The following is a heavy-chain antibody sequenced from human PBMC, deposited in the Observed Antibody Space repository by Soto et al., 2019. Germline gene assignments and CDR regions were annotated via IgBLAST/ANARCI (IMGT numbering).Heavy chain of an antibody. D-gene: IGHD2-2*01. CDR2: IYHSGST. CDR1: GGSISSSNW. J-gene: IGHJ4*02. CDR3: ARDGRLYCSSTSWYRYYFDY. V-gene: IGHV4-4*02. Sequence: PSETLSLTCAVSGGSISSSNWWSWVRQPPGKGLEWIGEIYHSGSTNYNPSLKSRVTISVDKSKNQFSLKLSSVTAADTAVYYCARDGRLYCSSTSWYRYYFDYWGQRTLVTVSS.